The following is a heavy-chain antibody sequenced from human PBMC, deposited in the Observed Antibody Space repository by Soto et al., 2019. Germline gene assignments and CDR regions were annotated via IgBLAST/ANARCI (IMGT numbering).Heavy chain of an antibody. CDR2: TYYRSKWYY. V-gene: IGHV6-1*01. CDR1: GDSVTGKAAR. CDR3: APGMLVRGAYYVDV. D-gene: IGHD3-10*01. J-gene: IGHJ6*03. Sequence: SPTLSLTCVIFGDSVTGKAARWNWIRQSPSRGLEWLGRTYYRSKWYYDYAGSVKVQIAIGPDTSRNQSSLPLNSVSPQYTPLSYCAPGMLVRGAYYVDVCGQGTTGAVSS.